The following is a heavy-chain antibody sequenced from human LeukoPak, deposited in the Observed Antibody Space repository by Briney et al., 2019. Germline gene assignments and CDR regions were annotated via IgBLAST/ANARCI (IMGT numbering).Heavy chain of an antibody. J-gene: IGHJ4*02. CDR1: GYSISSGYY. CDR3: ARDHLVDTAMYYFDY. CDR2: IYHSGST. Sequence: SETLSLTCTVSGYSISSGYYWGWIRQPPGKGLEWIGSIYHSGSTYYNPSLKSRVTISVDTSKNQFSLKLSSVTAADTAVYYCARDHLVDTAMYYFDYWGQGTLVTVSS. D-gene: IGHD5-18*01. V-gene: IGHV4-38-2*02.